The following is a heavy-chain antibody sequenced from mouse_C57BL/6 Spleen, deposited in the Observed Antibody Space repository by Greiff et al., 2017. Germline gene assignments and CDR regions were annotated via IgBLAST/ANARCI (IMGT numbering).Heavy chain of an antibody. CDR3: TRSDYYSSNYRGAMDY. CDR1: GYTFTSYW. J-gene: IGHJ4*01. CDR2: IYPGNSDT. V-gene: IGHV1-5*01. D-gene: IGHD1-1*01. Sequence: VQLQQSGTVLARPGASVKMSCKTSGYTFTSYWMHWVKQRPGQGLELIGAIYPGNSDTSYNQKFKGKAKLTAVTSASTAYMELSSLTNEDSAVYYCTRSDYYSSNYRGAMDYWGQGTSVTVSS.